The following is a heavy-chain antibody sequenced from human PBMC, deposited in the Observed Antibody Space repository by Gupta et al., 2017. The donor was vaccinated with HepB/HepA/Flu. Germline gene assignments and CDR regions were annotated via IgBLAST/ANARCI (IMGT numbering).Heavy chain of an antibody. D-gene: IGHD5-12*01. Sequence: EVQVLESGGGLIQPGGSRRLSCAVSGFTFSSYAMSWVRQAPGKGLEWVSTISGSGGTTYYADSVKGRFTISRDNSKNTLFLQMTSLRAEDTAVYYCAKPSDYPVLWGQGTLVAGSS. V-gene: IGHV3-23*01. CDR1: GFTFSSYA. CDR3: AKPSDYPVL. J-gene: IGHJ4*02. CDR2: ISGSGGTT.